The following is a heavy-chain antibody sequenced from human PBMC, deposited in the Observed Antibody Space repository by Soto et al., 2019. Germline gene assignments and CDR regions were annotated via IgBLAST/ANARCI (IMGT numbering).Heavy chain of an antibody. J-gene: IGHJ6*02. CDR3: AKALSPRSYYYYGMDV. CDR1: GFSFSNYA. Sequence: PGGSLRLSCAASGFSFSNYAMSWVRQAPGKGLEWVSAISGSGGSTYYADSVKGRFTISRDNSKNTLYLQMNSLRAEDTAVYYCAKALSPRSYYYYGMDVWGQGTTVTVSS. CDR2: ISGSGGST. D-gene: IGHD3-16*02. V-gene: IGHV3-23*01.